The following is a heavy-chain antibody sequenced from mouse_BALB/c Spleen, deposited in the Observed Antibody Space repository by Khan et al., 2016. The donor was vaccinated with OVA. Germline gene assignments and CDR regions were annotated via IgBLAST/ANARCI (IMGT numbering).Heavy chain of an antibody. CDR2: IIPSNDYT. V-gene: IGHV1-4*01. CDR3: VREGVYYRCDGWFAY. J-gene: IGHJ3*01. D-gene: IGHD2-14*01. Sequence: QVQLKESGAELARPGASVKMSCKASGYTFTTYTIHWVKQRPGQGLEWIGYIIPSNDYTNYNQKFKDRATLTADKSSSTAYMQLSSLTSEDSAVYYCVREGVYYRCDGWFAYWGQGTLVTVSA. CDR1: GYTFTTYT.